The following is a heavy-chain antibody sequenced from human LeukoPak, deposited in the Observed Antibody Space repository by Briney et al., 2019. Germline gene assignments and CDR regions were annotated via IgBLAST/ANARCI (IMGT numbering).Heavy chain of an antibody. V-gene: IGHV3-48*01. CDR1: GFTFSDCS. CDR2: ISTTSSSTI. CDR3: ARDRGSSGYHFDY. D-gene: IGHD3-22*01. J-gene: IGHJ4*02. Sequence: GGSLRLSCAASGFTFSDCSMNWVRQAPGKGLEWVSYISTTSSSTIYYADSVKGRFTISRDNAKNSLYLQMNSLRAEDTAVYYCARDRGSSGYHFDYWGQGTLVTVSS.